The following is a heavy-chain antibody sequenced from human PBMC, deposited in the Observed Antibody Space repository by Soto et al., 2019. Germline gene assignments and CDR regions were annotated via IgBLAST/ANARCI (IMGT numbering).Heavy chain of an antibody. CDR3: ARVRDCRSTSCYGGAFDI. V-gene: IGHV1-69*02. CDR1: GGTFSSYT. Sequence: HVQLVQSGAEVKKPGSSVNVSCKASGGTFSSYTISWVRQAPGQGLEWMGRISPILGIANYAQKFQGRVTLTAYKSTSPAYRELSSLRSEDTAVYYCARVRDCRSTSCYGGAFDIWGQGTMVTVSA. CDR2: ISPILGIA. J-gene: IGHJ3*02. D-gene: IGHD2-2*01.